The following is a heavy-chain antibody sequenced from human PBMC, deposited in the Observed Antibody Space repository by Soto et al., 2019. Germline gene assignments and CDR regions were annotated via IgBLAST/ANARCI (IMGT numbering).Heavy chain of an antibody. CDR1: GGSFSGYY. CDR2: INHSGST. CDR3: ASKAGDY. J-gene: IGHJ4*02. Sequence: QVQLQQWGAGLLKPSETLSLTCAVYGGSFSGYYWSWIRQPPGKGLEWIGEINHSGSTNYNPSLKSRVTISVDTSKNQFSLKLSSGTAADTAVYYCASKAGDYWGQGTLVTASS. V-gene: IGHV4-34*01.